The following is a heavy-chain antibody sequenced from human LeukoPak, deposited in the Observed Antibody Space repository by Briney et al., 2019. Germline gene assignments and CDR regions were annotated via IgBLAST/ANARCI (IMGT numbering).Heavy chain of an antibody. CDR2: INPNSGGT. CDR1: GYTFTGYY. D-gene: IGHD3-22*01. V-gene: IGHV1-2*02. CDR3: ARGDYYDSSGYLDY. J-gene: IGHJ4*02. Sequence: ASVKVSCKASGYTFTGYYMHWVRQAPGQGLEWMGWINPNSGGTNFAQRFQGRVTMTRDTSISTAYMELSRLRSDDTAVYYCARGDYYDSSGYLDYWGQGALVTVSS.